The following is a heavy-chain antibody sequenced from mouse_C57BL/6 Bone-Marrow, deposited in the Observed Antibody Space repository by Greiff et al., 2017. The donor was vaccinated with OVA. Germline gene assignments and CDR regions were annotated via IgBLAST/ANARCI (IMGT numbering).Heavy chain of an antibody. CDR1: GYSITSGYY. CDR2: ISYDGSN. J-gene: IGHJ2*01. Sequence: EVQLVESGPGLVKPSQSLSLTCSVTGYSITSGYYWNWIRQFPGNKLEWMGYISYDGSNNYNPSLKNRISITRDTSKNQFFLKLNSVTTEDTATYYCARSLLRWGQGTTLTVSS. V-gene: IGHV3-6*01. CDR3: ARSLLR.